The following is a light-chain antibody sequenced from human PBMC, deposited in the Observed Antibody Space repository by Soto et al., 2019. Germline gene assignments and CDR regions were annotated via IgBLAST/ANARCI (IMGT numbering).Light chain of an antibody. CDR1: QSVSSSY. Sequence: ILMTQSPVTLSVSPGERATLSCRASQSVSSSYLAWYQQKPGQAPRLLIYGASSRATGIPDRFSGSGSGTDFTLTISRLEPEDFAVYYCQQYGSSRWTFGQGTKVDIK. CDR3: QQYGSSRWT. J-gene: IGKJ1*01. V-gene: IGKV3-20*01. CDR2: GAS.